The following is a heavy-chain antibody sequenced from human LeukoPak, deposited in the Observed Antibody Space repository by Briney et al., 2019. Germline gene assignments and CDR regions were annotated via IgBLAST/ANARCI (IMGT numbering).Heavy chain of an antibody. CDR2: IDTGVNT. J-gene: IGHJ4*02. V-gene: IGHV3-53*01. CDR3: ARDLNY. Sequence: GGSLRLSCAASGFTVINYYMSWVRQAPGKGLDWVSIIDTGVNTYYTDSVKGRFTVSRDSSKNTLYLQMDGLRAEDTAMYYCARDLNYWGQGTLVTVSS. CDR1: GFTVINYY.